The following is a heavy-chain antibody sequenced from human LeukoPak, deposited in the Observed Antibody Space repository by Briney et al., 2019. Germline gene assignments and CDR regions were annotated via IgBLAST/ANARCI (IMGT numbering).Heavy chain of an antibody. D-gene: IGHD4-17*01. CDR3: ARLDYENNWFDP. CDR2: IYHSGST. Sequence: PSETLSLTCTVSGGSISSSSYYWGWIRQPPGKGLEWIGSIYHSGSTNYNPSLKSRVTISVDKSKNQFSLKLSSVTAADTAVYYCARLDYENNWFDPWGQGTLVTVSS. V-gene: IGHV4-39*07. J-gene: IGHJ5*02. CDR1: GGSISSSSYY.